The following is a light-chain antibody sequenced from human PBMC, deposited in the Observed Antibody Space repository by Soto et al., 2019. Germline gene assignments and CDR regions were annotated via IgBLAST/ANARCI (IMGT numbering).Light chain of an antibody. J-gene: IGKJ5*01. CDR2: DAS. CDR1: QSVSSY. CDR3: QQYYRSSIT. V-gene: IGKV3-11*01. Sequence: EIVLTQSPATLSLSPGERATLSCRASQSVSSYLAWYQQKPGQAPRLLIYDASNRATGIPARFSGSGSGTDFTLTISSLEPDDFATYYCQQYYRSSITFGQGTRLEIK.